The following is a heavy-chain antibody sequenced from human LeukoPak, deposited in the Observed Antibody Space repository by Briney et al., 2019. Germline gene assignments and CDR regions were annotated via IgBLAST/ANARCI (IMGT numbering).Heavy chain of an antibody. J-gene: IGHJ4*02. CDR3: AKTYYYDSRNSPSLDY. V-gene: IGHV4-34*01. CDR2: INHSGST. CDR1: GGSFSGYS. D-gene: IGHD3-22*01. Sequence: SETLSLTCAVYGGSFSGYSWSWIRQPPGKGLEWIGEINHSGSTNYNPSLKSRVTISVDTSKNQLSLRLSSVTAADTAVYYCAKTYYYDSRNSPSLDYWGQGTLVTVSS.